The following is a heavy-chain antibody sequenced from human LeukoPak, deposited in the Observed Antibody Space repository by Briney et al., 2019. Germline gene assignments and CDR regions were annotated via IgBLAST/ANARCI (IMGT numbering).Heavy chain of an antibody. CDR2: VNPDTGGT. J-gene: IGHJ4*02. V-gene: IGHV1-2*06. CDR3: ARVGPTSYFDY. CDR1: GYTFTDYY. Sequence: ASVKVSCKASGYTFTDYYVHWVQQAPGQGLEWMGRVNPDTGGTNYAQKFQGRVTMTRDTSINTAYIELSRLTPDDTAMYYCARVGPTSYFDYWAQGTLVTVFS.